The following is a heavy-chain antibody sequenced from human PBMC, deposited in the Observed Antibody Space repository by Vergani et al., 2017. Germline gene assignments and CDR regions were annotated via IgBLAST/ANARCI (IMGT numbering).Heavy chain of an antibody. CDR1: GGTFSSYA. J-gene: IGHJ4*02. CDR3: ARGSYYYDGSGYYFDY. D-gene: IGHD3-22*01. CDR2: IIPIFGTA. Sequence: QVQLVQSGAEVKKPGSSVKVSCKASGGTFSSYAISWVRQAPGQGLEWMGGIIPIFGTANYAQKFQGRVTITADESTSTAYMELSSLRSEDTAVYYCARGSYYYDGSGYYFDYWGQGTLVTVSS. V-gene: IGHV1-69*12.